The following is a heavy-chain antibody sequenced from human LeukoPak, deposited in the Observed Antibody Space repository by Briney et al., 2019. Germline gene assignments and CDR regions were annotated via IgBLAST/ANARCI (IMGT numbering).Heavy chain of an antibody. D-gene: IGHD3-22*01. CDR1: GFTFSTSG. CDR2: IWPDGSEK. Sequence: GGSLRLSCAASGFTFSTSGMNWVRQAPGKGLEWVAVIWPDGSEKRYADSVKGRFTISRDNSKSTLYLQMNSLRAGDTAVYYCVSGSDTSGYYFYWGQGILVTVSS. CDR3: VSGSDTSGYYFY. V-gene: IGHV3-33*03. J-gene: IGHJ4*02.